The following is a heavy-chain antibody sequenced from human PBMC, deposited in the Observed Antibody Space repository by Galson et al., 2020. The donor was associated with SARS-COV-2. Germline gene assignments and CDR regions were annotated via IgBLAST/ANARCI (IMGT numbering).Heavy chain of an antibody. D-gene: IGHD3-10*01. CDR3: ARAVRGVIIKGFDWFDP. V-gene: IGHV4-61*02. CDR1: GGSISSGSYY. Sequence: SETLSLTCTVSGGSISSGSYYWSWIRQPAGKGMEWIGRIYTRGSTNYNPSLKSRVTMSVDTSKNQFSLKLSSVTAADTAVYYCARAVRGVIIKGFDWFDPWGQGTLVTVSS. CDR2: IYTRGST. J-gene: IGHJ5*02.